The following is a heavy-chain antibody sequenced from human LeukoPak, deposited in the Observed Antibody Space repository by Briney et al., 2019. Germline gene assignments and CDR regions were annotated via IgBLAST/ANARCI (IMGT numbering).Heavy chain of an antibody. J-gene: IGHJ4*02. Sequence: ASVKVSCKASGYTFTSYGISWVRQAPGQGLEWMGWISAYNGNTNYAQKLQGRVTITTDTSTSTAYMELRSLRSDDTALYYCASDTYYGSGSHHPRRFDYWGQGTLVTVSS. D-gene: IGHD3-10*01. CDR3: ASDTYYGSGSHHPRRFDY. CDR2: ISAYNGNT. CDR1: GYTFTSYG. V-gene: IGHV1-18*01.